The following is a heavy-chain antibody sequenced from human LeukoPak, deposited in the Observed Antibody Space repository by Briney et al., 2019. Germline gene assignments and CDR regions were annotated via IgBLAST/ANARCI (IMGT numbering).Heavy chain of an antibody. CDR2: IVPIFGTA. Sequence: SVKVSCKASGDTFSSYAISWVRQAPGQGLEWMGRIVPIFGTANYAQKFQGRVTITTDESTITAYMELSSLRSEDTAVYYCARGDYGGNPWNFDYWGQGTLVTVSS. D-gene: IGHD4-23*01. CDR1: GDTFSSYA. CDR3: ARGDYGGNPWNFDY. V-gene: IGHV1-69*05. J-gene: IGHJ4*02.